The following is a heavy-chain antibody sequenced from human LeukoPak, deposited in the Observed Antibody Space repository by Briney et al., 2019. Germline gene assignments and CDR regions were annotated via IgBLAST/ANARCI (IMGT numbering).Heavy chain of an antibody. J-gene: IGHJ4*02. V-gene: IGHV3-30*02. CDR1: GFTFISYG. D-gene: IGHD3-10*01. CDR3: AKDHYGSGSHYDY. CDR2: IRYDGSNK. Sequence: GGSLRLSCAASGFTFISYGMHWVRQAPGKGLEWVVFIRYDGSNKYYADSVKGRFTISRDNSKNTVYLEMNSLKAEDTAVYYCAKDHYGSGSHYDYWGQGTLVTVS.